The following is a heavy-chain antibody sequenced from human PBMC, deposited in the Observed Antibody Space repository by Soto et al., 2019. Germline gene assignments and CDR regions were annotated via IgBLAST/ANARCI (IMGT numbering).Heavy chain of an antibody. Sequence: QVQLQESGPGLVKPSQTLSLTCTVSGGSISSGGYYWSWIRQHPGKGLEWIGYIYYSGSTYYNPSLKSRVTISVDTSKNQFSLKLSSVTAADTAVYYCARDSPAPYYYYGMDVWGQGTKVTVSS. CDR1: GGSISSGGYY. CDR3: ARDSPAPYYYYGMDV. CDR2: IYYSGST. J-gene: IGHJ6*02. V-gene: IGHV4-31*03.